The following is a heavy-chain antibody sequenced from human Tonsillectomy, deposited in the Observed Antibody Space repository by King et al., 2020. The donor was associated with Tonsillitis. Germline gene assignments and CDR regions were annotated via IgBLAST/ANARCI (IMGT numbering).Heavy chain of an antibody. Sequence: VQLVESGAEVKKPGASVKVSCQASGYTFTNDGITWVRQAPGHGLEWMGWINIYSGNTNYAQRPQGRVTMTADTSTSTAYMELRSLTSDDTAIYYCARVISGSYRYYFDYWGQGTLVTVSS. V-gene: IGHV1-18*04. CDR1: GYTFTNDG. J-gene: IGHJ4*02. D-gene: IGHD3-16*02. CDR2: INIYSGNT. CDR3: ARVISGSYRYYFDY.